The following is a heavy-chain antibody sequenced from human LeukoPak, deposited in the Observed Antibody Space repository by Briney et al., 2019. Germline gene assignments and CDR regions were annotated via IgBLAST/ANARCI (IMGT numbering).Heavy chain of an antibody. CDR1: GFTFSSYG. D-gene: IGHD3-3*01. Sequence: GGSLRLSCAASGFTFSSYGMHWVRQAPGKGLEWVAVISYDGSNKYYADSVKGRFTISRDNSKNTLYLQMNSLRAEDTAVYYCAASTIFANDYWGQGTLVTVSS. CDR2: ISYDGSNK. J-gene: IGHJ4*02. CDR3: AASTIFANDY. V-gene: IGHV3-30*03.